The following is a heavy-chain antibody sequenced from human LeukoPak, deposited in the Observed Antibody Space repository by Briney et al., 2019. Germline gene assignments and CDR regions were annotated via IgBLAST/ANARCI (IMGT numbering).Heavy chain of an antibody. CDR2: IYHSGST. D-gene: IGHD2-2*01. CDR1: GYSISSGYY. Sequence: PSETLSLTCTVSGYSISSGYYWGWIRQPPGKGLKWIGSIYHSGSTYYNPSLKSRVTISVDTSKNQFSLKLSSVTAADTAVYYCARRTAMPFYYYYYMDVWGKGTTVTVSS. V-gene: IGHV4-38-2*02. CDR3: ARRTAMPFYYYYYMDV. J-gene: IGHJ6*03.